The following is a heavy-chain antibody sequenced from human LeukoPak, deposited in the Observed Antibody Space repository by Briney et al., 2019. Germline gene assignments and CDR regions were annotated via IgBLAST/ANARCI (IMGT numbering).Heavy chain of an antibody. CDR1: GYTFTGYY. CDR2: ISAYNGNT. D-gene: IGHD5-12*01. V-gene: IGHV1-18*04. CDR3: ARIYSGYDNSGGYYFDY. J-gene: IGHJ4*02. Sequence: ASVKVSCKASGYTFTGYYMHWVRQAPGQGLEWMGWISAYNGNTNYAQKLQGRVTMTTDTSTSTAYMELRSLRSDDTAVYYCARIYSGYDNSGGYYFDYWGQGTLVTVSS.